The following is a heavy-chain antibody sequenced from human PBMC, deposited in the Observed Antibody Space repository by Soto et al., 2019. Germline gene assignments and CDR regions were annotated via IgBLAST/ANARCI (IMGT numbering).Heavy chain of an antibody. J-gene: IGHJ6*03. CDR2: TYYRSKWYN. V-gene: IGHV6-1*01. Sequence: QTLSLTCAISGDSVSSNSAAWNWIRQSPSRGLEWLGRTYYRSKWYNDYAVSVKSRITINADTSKNQFSLQLNSVTPEDTAVYYCARGYCSSTSCYHYYYMDVWGKGTTVTVSS. CDR3: ARGYCSSTSCYHYYYMDV. CDR1: GDSVSSNSAA. D-gene: IGHD2-2*01.